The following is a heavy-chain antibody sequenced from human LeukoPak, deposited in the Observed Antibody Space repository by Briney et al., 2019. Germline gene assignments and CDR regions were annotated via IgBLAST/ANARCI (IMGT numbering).Heavy chain of an antibody. J-gene: IGHJ4*02. CDR3: ARDWFHAIDY. Sequence: GGSLRLSCAASGFTFSSYSMNWVRQAPGKGLEWVSSISSSSSYIYYADSVNGQFTISRDNAKNTLYLQMNSLRAEDTAVYYCARDWFHAIDYWGQGTLVTVSS. CDR1: GFTFSSYS. CDR2: ISSSSSYI. D-gene: IGHD2/OR15-2a*01. V-gene: IGHV3-21*01.